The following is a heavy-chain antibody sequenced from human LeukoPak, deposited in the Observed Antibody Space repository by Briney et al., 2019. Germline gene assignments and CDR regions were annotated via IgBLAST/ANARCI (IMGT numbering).Heavy chain of an antibody. J-gene: IGHJ6*03. V-gene: IGHV4-34*01. Sequence: SETLSLTCAVYGGSFSGYYWSWIRQPPGKGLEWIGEINHSGSTNYNPSLKSRVTISVDKSKNQFSLKLSSVTAADTAVYYCASYCSSTSCYDMDVWGKGTTVTVSS. CDR1: GGSFSGYY. D-gene: IGHD2-2*01. CDR3: ASYCSSTSCYDMDV. CDR2: INHSGST.